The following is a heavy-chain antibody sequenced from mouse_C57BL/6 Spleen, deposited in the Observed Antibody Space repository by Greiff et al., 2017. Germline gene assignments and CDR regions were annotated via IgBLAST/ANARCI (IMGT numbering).Heavy chain of an antibody. J-gene: IGHJ1*03. CDR3: ARWGTTVSDV. Sequence: VQGVESGAELARPGASVKLSCKASGYTFTSYGISWVKQRTGQGLEWIGEIYPRSGNTYYNEKFKGKATLTADKSSSTAYMELRSLTSEDSAVYFCARWGTTVSDVWGTGTTVTVSS. V-gene: IGHV1-81*01. CDR1: GYTFTSYG. CDR2: IYPRSGNT. D-gene: IGHD1-1*01.